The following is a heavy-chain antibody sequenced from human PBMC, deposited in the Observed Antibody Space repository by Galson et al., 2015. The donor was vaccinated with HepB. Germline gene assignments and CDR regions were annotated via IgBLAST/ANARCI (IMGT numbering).Heavy chain of an antibody. V-gene: IGHV4-59*01. J-gene: IGHJ5*02. Sequence: SETLSLTCTVSGGSIRSYYWSWIRQPPGKGLEWIGYIYYSGSTNYNPSLKSRVTISVDTSKNQFSLKLSSVTAADTAVYYCAREEVPAGPFDPWGQGTLVTVSS. CDR1: GGSIRSYY. CDR3: AREEVPAGPFDP. CDR2: IYYSGST. D-gene: IGHD2-2*01.